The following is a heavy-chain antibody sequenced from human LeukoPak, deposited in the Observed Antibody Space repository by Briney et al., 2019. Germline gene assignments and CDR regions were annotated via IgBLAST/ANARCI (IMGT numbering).Heavy chain of an antibody. D-gene: IGHD3-10*01. CDR3: ARDKKSGESSEIDY. Sequence: GSLRLSCAASGFTFGNYWLHWVRQAPGKGLVWVSRINRDGSITKYADSVKGRFTVSRDNAKNTLDLQMNSPRAEDTAVYYCARDKKSGESSEIDYWGQGTLVTVSS. CDR1: GFTFGNYW. V-gene: IGHV3-74*01. J-gene: IGHJ4*02. CDR2: INRDGSIT.